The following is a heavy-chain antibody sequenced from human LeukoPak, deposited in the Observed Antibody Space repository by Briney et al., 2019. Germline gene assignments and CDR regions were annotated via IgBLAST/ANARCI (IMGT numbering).Heavy chain of an antibody. J-gene: IGHJ4*02. V-gene: IGHV3-30-3*01. CDR2: ISYDGGNK. CDR3: ARGQRTSWYTNFDY. CDR1: GFTFSSYA. Sequence: HPGRSLRLSCAASGFTFSSYAMHWVRQAPGKGLEWVAVISYDGGNKYYADSVKGRFTTSRDNSKNTLYLQMNSLRAEDTAVYYCARGQRTSWYTNFDYWGQGTLVTVSS. D-gene: IGHD6-13*01.